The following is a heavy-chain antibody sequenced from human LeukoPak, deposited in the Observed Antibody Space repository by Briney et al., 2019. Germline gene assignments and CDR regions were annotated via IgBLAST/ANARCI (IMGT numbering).Heavy chain of an antibody. V-gene: IGHV1-58*01. Sequence: SVKVSCKASGFTFTSSAVQWVRQARGQRLEWIGWIVVGSGNTNYAQKFQERVTITRDMSTSTAYMELSSLRSEDTAVYYCAADHNDYSNPYYYYYYMDVWGKGTTVTVSS. CDR1: GFTFTSSA. CDR3: AADHNDYSNPYYYYYYMDV. J-gene: IGHJ6*03. D-gene: IGHD4-11*01. CDR2: IVVGSGNT.